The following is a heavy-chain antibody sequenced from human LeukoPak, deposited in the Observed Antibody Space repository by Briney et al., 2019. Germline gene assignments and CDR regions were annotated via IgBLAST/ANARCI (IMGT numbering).Heavy chain of an antibody. Sequence: ASLNPSFTPSGYTFTGYSMHWVRQTPGQRLEWMGWINPNSGGTNYAQKLQGRVTMTRDTSISTAYMELSRLRSDATAVYYCARDLTRDFWSGYFLYYFAYWGQGTLVTVSS. CDR1: GYTFTGYS. J-gene: IGHJ4*02. CDR2: INPNSGGT. CDR3: ARDLTRDFWSGYFLYYFAY. V-gene: IGHV1-2*02. D-gene: IGHD3-3*01.